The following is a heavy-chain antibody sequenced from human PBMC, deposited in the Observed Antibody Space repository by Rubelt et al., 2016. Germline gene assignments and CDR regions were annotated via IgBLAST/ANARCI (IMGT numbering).Heavy chain of an antibody. CDR2: IKEDGSDK. V-gene: IGHV3-7*01. J-gene: IGHJ1*01. Sequence: EEQLVESGGGLVQPGGSLRLSCAASGFTFSSSSMNWVRQAPGKGMEGVANIKEDGSDKDYVDSMKGRFTIARDNAQNSLNLQMDSLRTEDTAVYYCARYRQLEDWGQGTLVTVSS. D-gene: IGHD1-1*01. CDR3: ARYRQLED. CDR1: GFTFSSSS.